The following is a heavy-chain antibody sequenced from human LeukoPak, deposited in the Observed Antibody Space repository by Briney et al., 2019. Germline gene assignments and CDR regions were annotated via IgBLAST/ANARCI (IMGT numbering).Heavy chain of an antibody. CDR1: GFTFSSYS. J-gene: IGHJ4*02. V-gene: IGHV3-21*01. CDR3: ASHGGNARY. Sequence: PGGSLRLSCAASGFTFSSYSMNWVSQAPGKGLEWVSSISSRSSSIYYADSVKGRFTISRANAKNQLYLQMNSLSAEDTAVYYCASHGGNARYWGQGTLVTVSS. CDR2: ISSRSSSI.